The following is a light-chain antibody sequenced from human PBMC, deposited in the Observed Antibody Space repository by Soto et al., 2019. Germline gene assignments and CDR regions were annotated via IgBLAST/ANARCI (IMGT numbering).Light chain of an antibody. V-gene: IGLV2-11*01. CDR2: DVS. CDR1: RSDVGGYNY. J-gene: IGLJ2*01. Sequence: QSALTQPRSVSGSPGQSVTISCTGSRSDVGGYNYVSWYQQHPGKPPKLMIYDVSKRPSGVPGRFSGSKSGNTASLTISGLQAEDEADYYCCSYGGGYTPLLFGGGTKVTVL. CDR3: CSYGGGYTPLL.